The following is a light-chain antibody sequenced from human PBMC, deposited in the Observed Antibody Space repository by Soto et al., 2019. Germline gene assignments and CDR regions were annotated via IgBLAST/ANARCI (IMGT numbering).Light chain of an antibody. J-gene: IGKJ1*01. CDR2: GAS. V-gene: IGKV3-15*01. CDR3: QQYYNWPRT. CDR1: QSVSSN. Sequence: EIVMTQSPATLSVSPGERATLSCRASQSVSSNLAWYQHKPGQAPRLLVYGASTRASGIPDRFSGSGSGTEFTLGISSLQSEDFAVYYCQQYYNWPRTFGQGTKVEI.